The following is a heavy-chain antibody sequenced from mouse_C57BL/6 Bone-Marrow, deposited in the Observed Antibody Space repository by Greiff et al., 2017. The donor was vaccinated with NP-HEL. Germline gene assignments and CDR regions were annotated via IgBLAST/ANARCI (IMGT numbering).Heavy chain of an antibody. CDR1: GFTFSDFY. Sequence: EVKVVESGGGLVQSGRSLRLSCATSGFTFSDFYMEWVRQAPGKGLEWIAASRNKANDYTTEYSASVKGRFIVSRDTSQSILYLQMNALRAEDTASYYCARDAGDLLREWYFDVGGTGTTVTVSS. CDR3: ARDAGDLLREWYFDV. CDR2: SRNKANDYTT. D-gene: IGHD1-1*01. J-gene: IGHJ1*03. V-gene: IGHV7-1*01.